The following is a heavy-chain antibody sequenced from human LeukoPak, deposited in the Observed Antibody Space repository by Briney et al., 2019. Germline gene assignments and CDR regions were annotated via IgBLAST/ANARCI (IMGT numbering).Heavy chain of an antibody. D-gene: IGHD3-10*01. CDR2: MNPNSGNT. V-gene: IGHV1-8*01. J-gene: IGHJ5*02. CDR1: GYTFTSYD. CDR3: ARGGITMVRGAPKQFDP. Sequence: AASVKVSCKASGYTFTSYDINWVRQATGQGLEWKGWMNPNSGNTGYAQKFQGRVTMTRNTSISTAYMELSSLRSEDTAVYYCARGGITMVRGAPKQFDPWGQGTLVTVSS.